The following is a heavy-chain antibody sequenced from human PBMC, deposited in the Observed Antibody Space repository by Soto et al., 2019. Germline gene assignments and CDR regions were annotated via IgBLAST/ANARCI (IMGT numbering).Heavy chain of an antibody. V-gene: IGHV3-23*01. CDR2: ISGSGEST. D-gene: IGHD2-15*01. CDR3: AKDFGDIVVVVLAPYGMDV. Sequence: HPGGSLRRSCAASGLTFTKYAMNWVRQAPGKGLEWVSVISGSGESTYYADSVKGRFTISSDNSKTTLYLQMNSLSAEDTAVYFCAKDFGDIVVVVLAPYGMDVWGLGTTVTVSS. CDR1: GLTFTKYA. J-gene: IGHJ6*02.